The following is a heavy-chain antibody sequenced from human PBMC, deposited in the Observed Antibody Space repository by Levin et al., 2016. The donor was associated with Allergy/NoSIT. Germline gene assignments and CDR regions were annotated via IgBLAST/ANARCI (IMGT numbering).Heavy chain of an antibody. Sequence: VRQAPGKGLEWVSVISESGGSTYYADSVKGRFTISRDNSKNTLYLQMNSLRAEDTAVYYCAQGATIFGVIIWGQGTLVTVSS. J-gene: IGHJ4*02. V-gene: IGHV3-23*01. D-gene: IGHD3-3*01. CDR3: AQGATIFGVII. CDR2: ISESGGST.